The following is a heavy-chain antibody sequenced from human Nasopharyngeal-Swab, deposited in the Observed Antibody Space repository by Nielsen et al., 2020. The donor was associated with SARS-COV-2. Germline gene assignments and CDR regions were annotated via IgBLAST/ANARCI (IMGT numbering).Heavy chain of an antibody. Sequence: ASSQVSCKASGYTFIGYYILCVRQAPGQGLEWMGRINPNSGGTNYAQKSQGRVIMTRDTSISTAYMELSRLRSDDTAVYYCARVLYSSGGWFDPWGQGTLVTVAS. CDR2: INPNSGGT. CDR1: GYTFIGYY. V-gene: IGHV1-2*06. D-gene: IGHD6-19*01. J-gene: IGHJ5*02. CDR3: ARVLYSSGGWFDP.